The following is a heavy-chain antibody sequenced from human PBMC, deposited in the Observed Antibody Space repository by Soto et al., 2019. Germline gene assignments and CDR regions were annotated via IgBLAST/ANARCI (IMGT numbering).Heavy chain of an antibody. CDR2: MNPNSGNT. CDR3: ALGSYPLGFYYYYYGMDV. CDR1: GYTFTSYD. Sequence: ASVKVSCKASGYTFTSYDINWVRQATGQGLEWMGWMNPNSGNTGYAQKFQGRVTMTRNTSISTAYMELSSLRSEDTAVYYCALGSYPLGFYYYYYGMDVWGQGTTVTVSS. J-gene: IGHJ6*02. V-gene: IGHV1-8*01. D-gene: IGHD1-26*01.